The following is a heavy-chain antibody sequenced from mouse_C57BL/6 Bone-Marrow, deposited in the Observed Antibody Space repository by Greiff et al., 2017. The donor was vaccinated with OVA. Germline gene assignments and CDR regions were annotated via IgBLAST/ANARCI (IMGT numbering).Heavy chain of an antibody. CDR3: ASWGPYYSPGYFDV. CDR1: GYTFTSYW. V-gene: IGHV1-55*01. CDR2: IYPGSGST. D-gene: IGHD1-1*02. Sequence: VHLVESGAELVKPGASVKMSCKASGYTFTSYWITWVKQRPGQGLEWIGDIYPGSGSTNYNEKFKSKATLTVDTSSSTAYMQLSSLTSEDSAVYYCASWGPYYSPGYFDVWGTGTTVTVSS. J-gene: IGHJ1*03.